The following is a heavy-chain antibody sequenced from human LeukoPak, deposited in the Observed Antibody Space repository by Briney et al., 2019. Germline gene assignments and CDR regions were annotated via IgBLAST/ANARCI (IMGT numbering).Heavy chain of an antibody. CDR3: ASTYCGGDCYSGLGAFDI. D-gene: IGHD2-21*02. Sequence: ASVKVSCKVSGYTLTELSMHWVRQAPGKGLEWMGGFDPEDGETIYAQKFQGRVTITADKSTSTAYMELSSLRSEDTAVYYCASTYCGGDCYSGLGAFDIWGQGTMVTVSS. V-gene: IGHV1-24*01. CDR1: GYTLTELS. J-gene: IGHJ3*02. CDR2: FDPEDGET.